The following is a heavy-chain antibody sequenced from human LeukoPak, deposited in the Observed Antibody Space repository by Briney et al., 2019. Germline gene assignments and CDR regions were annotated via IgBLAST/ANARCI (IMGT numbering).Heavy chain of an antibody. CDR3: ARHRNVVVPAAMGHWYFDL. CDR2: IYHSGST. CDR1: GGSISSSNW. V-gene: IGHV4-4*02. D-gene: IGHD2-2*01. Sequence: PSETLSLTCAVSGGSISSSNWWSWVRQPPGKGLEWIGEIYHSGSTNYNPSLKSRVTISVDKSKNQFSLKLSSVTAADTAVYYCARHRNVVVPAAMGHWYFDLWGRGTLVTVSS. J-gene: IGHJ2*01.